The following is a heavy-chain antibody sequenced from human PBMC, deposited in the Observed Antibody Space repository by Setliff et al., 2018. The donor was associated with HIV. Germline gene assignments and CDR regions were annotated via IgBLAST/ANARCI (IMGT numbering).Heavy chain of an antibody. Sequence: PGGSLRLSCAATGFTFTTSAMSWVRQAPGKGLECVSSISSSSSYIYYADSAKGRFTISRDNAKNSLYLQMNSLRAEDTAVYYCAADRGTYWGQGTLVIVSS. CDR2: ISSSSSYI. D-gene: IGHD1-7*01. J-gene: IGHJ4*02. CDR1: GFTFTTSA. V-gene: IGHV3-21*04. CDR3: AADRGTY.